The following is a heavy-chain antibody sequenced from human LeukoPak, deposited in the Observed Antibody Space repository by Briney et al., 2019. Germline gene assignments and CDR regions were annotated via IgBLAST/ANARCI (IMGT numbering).Heavy chain of an antibody. CDR1: GFTFSSYW. D-gene: IGHD3-10*01. CDR3: AKSYSYILWFGDF. Sequence: GGSLRLSCAASGFTFSSYWMHWVRQAPGKGLVWVSRINTDGSSTSYADSVKGRFTISRDNAKNTLYLQMNSLRAEDTAVYYCAKSYSYILWFGDFWGQGTLVTVSS. V-gene: IGHV3-74*01. CDR2: INTDGSST. J-gene: IGHJ4*02.